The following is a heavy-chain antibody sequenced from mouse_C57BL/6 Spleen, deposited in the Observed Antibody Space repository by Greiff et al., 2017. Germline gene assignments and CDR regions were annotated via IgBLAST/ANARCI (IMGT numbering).Heavy chain of an antibody. CDR1: GYTFTGYW. V-gene: IGHV1-9*01. Sequence: QVQLKQSGAELMKPGASVKLSCKATGYTFTGYWIEWVKQRPGHGLEWIGEILPGSGSTNYNEKFKGKATFTADTSSNTAYLQLSSLTAEDSAIYYCAREYEYDEGGYYFDYWGQGTTLTVSS. D-gene: IGHD2-4*01. J-gene: IGHJ2*01. CDR3: AREYEYDEGGYYFDY. CDR2: ILPGSGST.